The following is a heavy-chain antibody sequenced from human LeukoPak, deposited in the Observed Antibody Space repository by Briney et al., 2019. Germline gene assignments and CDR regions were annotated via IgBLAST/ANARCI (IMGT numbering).Heavy chain of an antibody. J-gene: IGHJ6*03. V-gene: IGHV1-46*01. Sequence: ASVKVSCKASGYTFTSYYMHWVRQAPGQGLEWMGIINPSGGSTSYAQKFQGRVTMTRDTSTSTVYMELSSLRSEDTAVYYCARGYCGGDCYIEYYYYMDVWGKGATVTISS. CDR1: GYTFTSYY. D-gene: IGHD2-21*02. CDR2: INPSGGST. CDR3: ARGYCGGDCYIEYYYYMDV.